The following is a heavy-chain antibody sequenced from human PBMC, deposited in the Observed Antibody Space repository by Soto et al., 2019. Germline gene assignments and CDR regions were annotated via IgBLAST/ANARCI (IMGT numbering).Heavy chain of an antibody. V-gene: IGHV1-2*04. CDR3: AREGYCSGGSCYRPYGMDV. J-gene: IGHJ6*02. D-gene: IGHD2-15*01. CDR2: INPNSGGT. CDR1: GYTFTGYY. Sequence: ASVKVSCKASGYTFTGYYMHWLRQSPGQGLEWMGWINPNSGGTNYAQKFQGWVTMTRDTSISTAYMELSRLRSDDTAVYYCAREGYCSGGSCYRPYGMDVWGQGTTVTVSS.